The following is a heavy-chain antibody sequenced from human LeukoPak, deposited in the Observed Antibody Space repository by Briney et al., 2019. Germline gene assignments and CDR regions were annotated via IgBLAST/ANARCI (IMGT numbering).Heavy chain of an antibody. V-gene: IGHV3-7*01. J-gene: IGHJ4*02. CDR1: GFAFSSYW. CDR2: IKQDGSEK. D-gene: IGHD1-26*01. Sequence: GGSLRLSCAASGFAFSSYWMSWIRQAPGKGLEWVANIKQDGSEKYYVDSVKGRFTISRDNAKNSLYPQMNSLRAEDTAVYYCARVRSGSDNDYWGQGTLVTVSS. CDR3: ARVRSGSDNDY.